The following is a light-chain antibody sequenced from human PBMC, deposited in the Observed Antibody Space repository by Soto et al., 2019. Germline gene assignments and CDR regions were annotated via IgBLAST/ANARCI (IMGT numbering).Light chain of an antibody. CDR1: QSVSNDF. Sequence: EIVLTQSPCMLCFWPLERSTLSCRASQSVSNDFLAWYQQKPGQAPRLLIYGASTRATDVPDRFSGSGSGADFTLTISRLEPEDFAVYYCQQYGSSPPRTFGQGTKVDIK. J-gene: IGKJ1*01. CDR3: QQYGSSPPRT. V-gene: IGKV3-20*01. CDR2: GAS.